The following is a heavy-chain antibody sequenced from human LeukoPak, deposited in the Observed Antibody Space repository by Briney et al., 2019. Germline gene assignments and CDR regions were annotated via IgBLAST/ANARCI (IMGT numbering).Heavy chain of an antibody. Sequence: KPSETLSLTCTVSGGSISSYYWGWIRQPPGKGLEWIGSIYYSGSTYYNPSLKSRVTISVDTSKNQFSLKLSSVTAADTAVYYCARRFGSGYHFQHWGQGTLVTVSS. CDR3: ARRFGSGYHFQH. J-gene: IGHJ1*01. CDR1: GGSISSYY. CDR2: IYYSGST. V-gene: IGHV4-39*01. D-gene: IGHD3-22*01.